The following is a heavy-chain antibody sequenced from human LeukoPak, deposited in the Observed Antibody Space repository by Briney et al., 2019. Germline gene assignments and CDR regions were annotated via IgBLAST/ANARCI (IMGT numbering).Heavy chain of an antibody. CDR2: INPNSGGT. CDR1: GYTFTSYY. CDR3: ARDRYFDWLSPFY. Sequence: ASVKVSCKASGYTFTSYYMHWVRQAPGQGLEWMGWINPNSGGTNYAQKFQGRVTMTRDTSISTAYMELSRLRSDDTAVYYCARDRYFDWLSPFYWGQGTLVTVSS. V-gene: IGHV1-2*02. D-gene: IGHD3-9*01. J-gene: IGHJ4*02.